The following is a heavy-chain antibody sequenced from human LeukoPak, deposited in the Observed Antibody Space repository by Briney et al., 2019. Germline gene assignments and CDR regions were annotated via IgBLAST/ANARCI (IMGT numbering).Heavy chain of an antibody. CDR3: AELGITMIGGV. CDR1: GFTFDDYG. Sequence: GGSLRLSCAASGFTFDDYGMSWVRQAPGKGLGWVSGINWNGGSTGYADSVKGRFTISRDNAKNSLYLQMNSLRAEDTAVYYCAELGITMIGGVWGKGTTVTISS. CDR2: INWNGGST. V-gene: IGHV3-20*04. D-gene: IGHD3-10*02. J-gene: IGHJ6*04.